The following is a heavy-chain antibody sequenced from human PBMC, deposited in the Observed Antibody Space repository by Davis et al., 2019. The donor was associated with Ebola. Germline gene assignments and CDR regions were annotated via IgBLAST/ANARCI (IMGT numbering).Heavy chain of an antibody. J-gene: IGHJ4*02. CDR2: ISYDGSNK. Sequence: PGGSLRLSCAASGFTFSSYGMHWVRQAPGKGLEWVAVISYDGSNKYYADSVKGRFTISRDNSKNTLYLQMNSLRAEDTAVYYCAKRYRSSWPYFDYWGQGTLVTVSS. CDR3: AKRYRSSWPYFDY. D-gene: IGHD6-13*01. V-gene: IGHV3-30*18. CDR1: GFTFSSYG.